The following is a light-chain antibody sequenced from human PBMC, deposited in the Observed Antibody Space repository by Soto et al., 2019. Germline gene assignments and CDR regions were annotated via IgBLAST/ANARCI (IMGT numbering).Light chain of an antibody. J-gene: IGLJ2*01. CDR1: SSNIGAGYD. Sequence: QSVLTQPPSVSGAPGQRVTISCTGSSSNIGAGYDVHWYQQLPGTAPKLLIYGSTYRPSGVPARFSGSRSGTSASLAITGLQAEDEADYYCQSYDSSLSGVLFGGGTKLTVL. CDR2: GST. CDR3: QSYDSSLSGVL. V-gene: IGLV1-40*01.